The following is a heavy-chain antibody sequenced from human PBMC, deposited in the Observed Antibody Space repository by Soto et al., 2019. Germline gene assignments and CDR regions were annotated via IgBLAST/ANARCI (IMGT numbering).Heavy chain of an antibody. CDR3: GSTATGYYNIDH. D-gene: IGHD3-9*01. V-gene: IGHV4-31*03. J-gene: IGHJ4*02. CDR1: GGSISSGGYY. CDR2: IYYSGST. Sequence: SETLSLTCTVSGGSISSGGYYWSWIRQHPGKGLEWIGYIYYSGSTSYNPSLKSRVTISVDTSKNQFSLKLSSVTAAATAVYYPGSTATGYYNIDHWGQGTLVTVSS.